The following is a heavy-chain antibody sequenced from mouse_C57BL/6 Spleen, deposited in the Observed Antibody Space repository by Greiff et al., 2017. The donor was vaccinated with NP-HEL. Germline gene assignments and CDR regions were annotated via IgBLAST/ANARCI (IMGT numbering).Heavy chain of an antibody. CDR2: INPGSGGT. V-gene: IGHV1-54*01. D-gene: IGHD2-4*01. CDR1: GYAFTNYL. Sequence: VQLQQSGAELVRPGTSVKVSCKASGYAFTNYLIEWVKQRPGQGLEWIGVINPGSGGTNYNEKFKGKATLTADKSSSTAYMQLSSLTSEDSAVYFCARFYDYDGYWYCDVWGTGTTVTVSS. J-gene: IGHJ1*03. CDR3: ARFYDYDGYWYCDV.